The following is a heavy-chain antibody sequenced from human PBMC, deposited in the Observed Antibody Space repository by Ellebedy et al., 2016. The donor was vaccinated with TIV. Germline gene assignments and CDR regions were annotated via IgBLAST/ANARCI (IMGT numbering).Heavy chain of an antibody. J-gene: IGHJ4*02. CDR3: ARDPEALAGGDSGFDY. D-gene: IGHD2-21*02. CDR1: GYTLTELS. CDR2: FDPEDGET. V-gene: IGHV1-24*01. Sequence: AASVKVSCKVSGYTLTELSMPWVRQAPGKGLEWMGGFDPEDGETIYAQKFQGRVTMTEDTSTDTAYMELSSLRSEDTAVYYCARDPEALAGGDSGFDYWGQGTLVTVSS.